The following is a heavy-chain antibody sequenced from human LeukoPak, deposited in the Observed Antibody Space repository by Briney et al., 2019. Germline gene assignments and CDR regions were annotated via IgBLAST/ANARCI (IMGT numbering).Heavy chain of an antibody. CDR3: AKGRDKYQLLSKNWFDP. CDR2: IGGNSGSI. CDR1: GFTFDDYA. D-gene: IGHD2-2*01. V-gene: IGHV3-9*01. J-gene: IGHJ5*02. Sequence: GGSLRLSCAASGFTFDDYAMHWFRQAPGKGLEWVSGIGGNSGSIGYADSVKGRFTISRDNAKNSLYLQMNSLRAEDTALYYCAKGRDKYQLLSKNWFDPWGQGTLVTVSS.